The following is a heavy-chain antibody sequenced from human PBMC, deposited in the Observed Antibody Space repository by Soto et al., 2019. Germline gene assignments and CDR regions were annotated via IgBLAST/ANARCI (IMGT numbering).Heavy chain of an antibody. J-gene: IGHJ4*02. Sequence: GGALRLSCAAYGFTFSRYPMHWVRQAPGKGLEWVAGISDDGSNIQYADSVKGRLTVSRDDSKSTLYLQMNNLGTEDTAEYFCAREEPHPAPLVFWGQGTLVTVSS. V-gene: IGHV3-30-3*01. CDR1: GFTFSRYP. CDR3: AREEPHPAPLVF. CDR2: ISDDGSNI.